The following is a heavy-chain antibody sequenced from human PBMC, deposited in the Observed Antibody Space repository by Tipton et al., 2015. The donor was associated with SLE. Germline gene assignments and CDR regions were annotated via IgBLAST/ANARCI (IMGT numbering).Heavy chain of an antibody. D-gene: IGHD2-21*01. CDR2: INQSGST. J-gene: IGHJ3*02. CDR3: ARDLSILWKGAFDI. V-gene: IGHV4-34*01. CDR1: GGSFSGYF. Sequence: LRLSCAVYGGSFSGYFWNWIRQPPGKGLEWIGEINQSGSTNYNPSLKSRATISVDTSKNQFSLKLSSVTAADTAVYYCARDLSILWKGAFDIWGQGTMVTVSS.